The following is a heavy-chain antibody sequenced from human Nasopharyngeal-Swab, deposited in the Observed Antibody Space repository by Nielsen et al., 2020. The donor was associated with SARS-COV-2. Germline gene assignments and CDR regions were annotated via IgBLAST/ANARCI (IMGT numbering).Heavy chain of an antibody. D-gene: IGHD3-22*01. J-gene: IGHJ4*02. V-gene: IGHV3-21*04. CDR2: ISSSSSYI. CDR3: AKAIAYYYDSSGYYYFDS. CDR1: GFTFSSYS. Sequence: GESLKISCAASGFTFSSYSMNWVRQAPGKGLEWVSSISSSSSYIYYADSVKGRFTISRDNSKNTPYLQMNSLRAEDTAVYYCAKAIAYYYDSSGYYYFDSWGQGTLVTVSS.